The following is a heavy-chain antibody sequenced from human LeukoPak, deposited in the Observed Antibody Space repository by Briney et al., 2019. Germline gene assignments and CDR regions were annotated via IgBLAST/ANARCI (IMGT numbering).Heavy chain of an antibody. D-gene: IGHD3-10*01. V-gene: IGHV3-7*01. J-gene: IGHJ6*02. Sequence: GGSLRLSCAASGFTFSSYWMSWVRQAPGKGLEWVANIKQDGSEKYYVDSVKGRFTISRDNAKNSLYLQMNSLRAEDTAVYYCARGLVTMVRGVIITYYYYYGMDVWGQGTTVTVSS. CDR2: IKQDGSEK. CDR3: ARGLVTMVRGVIITYYYYYGMDV. CDR1: GFTFSSYW.